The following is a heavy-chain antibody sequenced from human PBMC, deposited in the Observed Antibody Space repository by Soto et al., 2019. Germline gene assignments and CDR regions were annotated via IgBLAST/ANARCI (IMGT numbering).Heavy chain of an antibody. CDR1: GFTFSSYA. CDR3: AKGVPGIAVAGTGYFQH. Sequence: EVQLLESGGGLVQPGGSLRLSCAASGFTFSSYAMSWVRQAPGKGLEWVSGISGSGDSTYYADSVKGRFTISRDNSKNTLYLQLNSLRDEYTAVYYCAKGVPGIAVAGTGYFQHWGQGTLVTVS. V-gene: IGHV3-23*01. J-gene: IGHJ1*01. D-gene: IGHD6-19*01. CDR2: ISGSGDST.